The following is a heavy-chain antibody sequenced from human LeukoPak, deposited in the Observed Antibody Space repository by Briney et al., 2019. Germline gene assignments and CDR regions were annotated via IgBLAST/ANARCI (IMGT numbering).Heavy chain of an antibody. J-gene: IGHJ4*02. D-gene: IGHD3-22*01. Sequence: SETLSLTCTVSGGSISSRSYYWGWIRQPPGKGLERIGSIFNSGSTYYNPSHKSRVTISVDTSKNQFSLKLSSVTAADTAVYYCASPESGYYYRFDYWGQGTLVTVSS. CDR1: GGSISSRSYY. CDR2: IFNSGST. CDR3: ASPESGYYYRFDY. V-gene: IGHV4-39*01.